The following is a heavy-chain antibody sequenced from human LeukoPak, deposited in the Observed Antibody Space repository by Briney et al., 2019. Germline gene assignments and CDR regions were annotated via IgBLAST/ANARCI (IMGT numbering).Heavy chain of an antibody. CDR2: IYHTGIT. J-gene: IGHJ3*02. CDR1: GGSMSSYY. D-gene: IGHD3-22*01. Sequence: PSETLSLTCSVSGGSMSSYYWNWIRQPPGKGLEWIGYIYHTGITNQNPSLKSRVAISLDTSKSQFSLRLTSVTAADTVVYYCAKDLGGYNDYSGYYYPEAFDIWGQGTMVTVSS. V-gene: IGHV4-59*01. CDR3: AKDLGGYNDYSGYYYPEAFDI.